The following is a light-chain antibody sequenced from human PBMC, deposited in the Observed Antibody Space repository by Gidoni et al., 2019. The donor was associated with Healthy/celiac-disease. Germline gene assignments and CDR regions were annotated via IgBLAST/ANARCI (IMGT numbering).Light chain of an antibody. Sequence: SYVLTQPPSVSVAPGKTARITCGGNNIASKSVHWYQQKPGQAPVLVLYYDRDRASGIPERFSGSNAGNTATLTIRRVEAGDEADYYCQVWDSSSDHVVFGGGTKLTVL. CDR3: QVWDSSSDHVV. CDR2: YDR. V-gene: IGLV3-21*04. J-gene: IGLJ2*01. CDR1: NIASKS.